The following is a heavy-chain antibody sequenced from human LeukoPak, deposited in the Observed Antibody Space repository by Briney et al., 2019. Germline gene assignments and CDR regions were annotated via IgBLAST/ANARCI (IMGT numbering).Heavy chain of an antibody. Sequence: PGRSLRLSCAASGFTFSSYGMHWVRRAPGKGLEWVAIRWYDGSNKYYADSVKGRFTISRDNSKNTLYLQMNSLRAEDTAVYYCARAGTMIVVGHDAFDIWGQGTMVTVSS. D-gene: IGHD3-22*01. J-gene: IGHJ3*02. V-gene: IGHV3-33*01. CDR1: GFTFSSYG. CDR3: ARAGTMIVVGHDAFDI. CDR2: RWYDGSNK.